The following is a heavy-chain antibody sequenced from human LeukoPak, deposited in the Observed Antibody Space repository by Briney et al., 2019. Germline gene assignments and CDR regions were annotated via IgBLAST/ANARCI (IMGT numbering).Heavy chain of an antibody. CDR2: SSPYNGNT. CDR3: ARDTDHYFDY. D-gene: IGHD2-8*02. V-gene: IGHV1-18*01. CDR1: GYTFTTFG. J-gene: IGHJ4*02. Sequence: EASVKVSCKASGYTFTTFGISWVRQAPGQGPEWLGWSSPYNGNTNYAQKFQGRVTMTTDTSTNTAYMELRSLRYDDTAVYYCARDTDHYFDYWGQGTLVTVSS.